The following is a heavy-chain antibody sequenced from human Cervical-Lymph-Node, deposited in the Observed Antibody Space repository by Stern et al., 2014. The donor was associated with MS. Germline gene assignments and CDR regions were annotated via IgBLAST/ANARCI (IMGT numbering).Heavy chain of an antibody. CDR3: ARDPSGWWELPHFDY. Sequence: QVQLGQSGAEVKKPGASVKVSCKASGYTFTSYGISWVRQAPGQGLEWMGWISAYNGNTNYAQKLQGRVTMTTDTSTSTAYMELRSLRSDDTAVYYCARDPSGWWELPHFDYWGQGTLVTVSS. CDR2: ISAYNGNT. V-gene: IGHV1-18*04. CDR1: GYTFTSYG. D-gene: IGHD1-26*01. J-gene: IGHJ4*02.